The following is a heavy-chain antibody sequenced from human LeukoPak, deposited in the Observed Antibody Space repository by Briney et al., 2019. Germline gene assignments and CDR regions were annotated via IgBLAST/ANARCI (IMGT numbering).Heavy chain of an antibody. D-gene: IGHD1-1*01. J-gene: IGHJ5*02. V-gene: IGHV3-11*01. CDR3: ARDRGTTGTTYALVA. CDR1: GFTFSDYY. Sequence: GGSLRLSCAASGFTFSDYYMSWIRQAPGKGLEWVSYISSSGSTIYYADSVKGRFTISRDNAKNSLYLQMDSLRAEDTAVYYCARDRGTTGTTYALVAWGQGTLVTVSS. CDR2: ISSSGSTI.